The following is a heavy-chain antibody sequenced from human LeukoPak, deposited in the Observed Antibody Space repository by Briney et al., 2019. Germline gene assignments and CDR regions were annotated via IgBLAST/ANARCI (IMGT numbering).Heavy chain of an antibody. CDR1: GGTFSSYA. J-gene: IGHJ4*02. V-gene: IGHV1-69*04. CDR2: IIPILGIA. CDR3: ARTSYCSGGSCYSRVVGYFDY. Sequence: SVKVSCKASGGTFSSYAISWVRQAPGQGLEWMGSIIPILGIANYAQKFQGRVTITADKSTSTAYMELSSLRSEDTAVYYCARTSYCSGGSCYSRVVGYFDYWGQGTLVTVSS. D-gene: IGHD2-15*01.